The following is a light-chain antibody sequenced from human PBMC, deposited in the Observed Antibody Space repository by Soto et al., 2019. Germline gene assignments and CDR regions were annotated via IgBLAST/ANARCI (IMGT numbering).Light chain of an antibody. V-gene: IGLV2-14*01. CDR1: SSDVGGYNY. J-gene: IGLJ2*01. Sequence: QSALTQPASVSGSPGQSITISCTGSSSDVGGYNYVSWYQQHPGKAPKLMIYEVSNRPSGISNRFSCSKSGNTASLTLSGLEAEDEADYYCSSYTSSSTLVFGGGTKLTVL. CDR3: SSYTSSSTLV. CDR2: EVS.